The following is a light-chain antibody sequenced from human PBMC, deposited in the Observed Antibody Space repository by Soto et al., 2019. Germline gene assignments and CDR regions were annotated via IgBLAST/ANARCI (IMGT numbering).Light chain of an antibody. CDR2: KAS. Sequence: DIQMTQSPSTLSGSVADRVTITCRASQTISSWLAWYQQKPGKAPKLLIYKASTLKSGVPSRFSGSGSGTEFTLTISSLQPDDFATYYCQHYNSYSEAFGQGTQVDIK. CDR1: QTISSW. V-gene: IGKV1-5*03. J-gene: IGKJ1*01. CDR3: QHYNSYSEA.